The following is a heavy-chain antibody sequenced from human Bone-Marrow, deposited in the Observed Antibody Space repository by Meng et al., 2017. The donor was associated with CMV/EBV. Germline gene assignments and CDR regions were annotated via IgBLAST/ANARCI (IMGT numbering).Heavy chain of an antibody. CDR3: AKRRLSGGGYFDY. Sequence: GGSLRLSCAASGFTFSSYWMHWVRQAPGKGLVWVSRINSDGSSTSYADSVKGRFTISRDNSKNTLYLQMNSLRAEDTAVYYCAKRRLSGGGYFDYWGQGTLVTVSS. CDR1: GFTFSSYW. CDR2: INSDGSST. J-gene: IGHJ4*02. V-gene: IGHV3-74*01. D-gene: IGHD3-16*01.